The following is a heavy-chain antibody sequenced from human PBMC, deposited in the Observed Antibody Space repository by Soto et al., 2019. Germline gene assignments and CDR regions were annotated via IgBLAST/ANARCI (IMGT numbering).Heavy chain of an antibody. CDR2: INHSGST. Sequence: PSETLSLTCAVYGGSFSCYYWSWIRQPPGKGLEWIGEINHSGSTNYNPSLKSRVTISVDTSKNQFSLKLSSVTAADTAVYYCARGEYCSSTSCLGKSNWFDPWGQGTLVTVSS. D-gene: IGHD2-2*01. CDR3: ARGEYCSSTSCLGKSNWFDP. CDR1: GGSFSCYY. J-gene: IGHJ5*02. V-gene: IGHV4-34*01.